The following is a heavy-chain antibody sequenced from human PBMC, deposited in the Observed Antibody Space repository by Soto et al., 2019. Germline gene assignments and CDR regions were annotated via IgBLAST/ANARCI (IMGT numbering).Heavy chain of an antibody. CDR3: AREGYCTSTTCDTEKFFDFYGMDV. D-gene: IGHD2-2*01. Sequence: ASVKVSCKASGYTFTSYYMHWVRQAPGQGLEWMGIINPSGGSTSYAQKFQGRVTMTRDTSTSTVYMELSSLRSDDTAVYYCAREGYCTSTTCDTEKFFDFYGMDVWGQGTTVTVSS. V-gene: IGHV1-46*01. J-gene: IGHJ6*02. CDR2: INPSGGST. CDR1: GYTFTSYY.